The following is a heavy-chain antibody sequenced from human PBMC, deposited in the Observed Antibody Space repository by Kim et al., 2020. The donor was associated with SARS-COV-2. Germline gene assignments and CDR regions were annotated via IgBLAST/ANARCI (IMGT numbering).Heavy chain of an antibody. D-gene: IGHD2-2*01. Sequence: SETLSLTCAVYGGSFSGYYWSWIRQPPGKGLEWIGEINHSGRTNYNPSLKSRVTISVDTSKNQFSLKLSSVTAADTAVYYCARRGDIVVVPALGLYGMDVWGQGTTVTVSS. V-gene: IGHV4-34*01. CDR1: GGSFSGYY. J-gene: IGHJ6*02. CDR2: INHSGRT. CDR3: ARRGDIVVVPALGLYGMDV.